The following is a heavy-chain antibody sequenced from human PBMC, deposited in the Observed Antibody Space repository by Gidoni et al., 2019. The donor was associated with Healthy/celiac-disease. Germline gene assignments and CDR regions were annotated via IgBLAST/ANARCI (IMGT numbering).Heavy chain of an antibody. V-gene: IGHV4-34*01. J-gene: IGHJ6*02. CDR1: GGSFSGYY. D-gene: IGHD6-6*01. Sequence: QVQLQQWGAGLLKPSETLSLTCAVYGGSFSGYYWSWIRQPPGKGLEWIGEINHSGSTNYNPSLKSRVTISVDTSKNQFSLKLSSVTAADTAVYYCARGTLSSNAQYYYYYYGMDVWGQGTTVTVSS. CDR2: INHSGST. CDR3: ARGTLSSNAQYYYYYYGMDV.